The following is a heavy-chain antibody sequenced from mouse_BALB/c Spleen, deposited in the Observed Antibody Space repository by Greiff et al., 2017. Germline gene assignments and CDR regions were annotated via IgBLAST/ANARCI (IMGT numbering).Heavy chain of an antibody. J-gene: IGHJ4*01. CDR1: GFSLTSYG. D-gene: IGHD1-1*01. CDR2: IWAGGST. V-gene: IGHV2-9*02. Sequence: VQLQESGPGLVAPSQSLSITCTVSGFSLTSYGVHWVRQPPGKGLEWLGVIWAGGSTNYNSALMSRLSISKDNSKSQVFLKMNSLQTDDTAMYYCAIDVELRAMDYWGQGTSVTVSS. CDR3: AIDVELRAMDY.